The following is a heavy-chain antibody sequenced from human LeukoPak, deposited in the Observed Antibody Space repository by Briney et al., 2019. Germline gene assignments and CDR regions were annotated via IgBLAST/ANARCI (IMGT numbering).Heavy chain of an antibody. J-gene: IGHJ6*02. D-gene: IGHD2-2*02. CDR1: GGTFSSYA. Sequence: SVKVSCKASGGTFSSYAIRWVRQAPGQGLEGMGRIIPILGIANYAQKFQGRVTITADKSTSTAYMELSSLRSEDTAVYYCARAVVVPAAIRDYGMDVWGQGTTVTVSS. CDR2: IIPILGIA. V-gene: IGHV1-69*04. CDR3: ARAVVVPAAIRDYGMDV.